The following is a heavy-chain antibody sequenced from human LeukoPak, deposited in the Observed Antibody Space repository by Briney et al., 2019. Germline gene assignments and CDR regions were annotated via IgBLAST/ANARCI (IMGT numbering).Heavy chain of an antibody. CDR1: GGSFSGYY. V-gene: IGHV4-34*01. Sequence: SETLSLTCAVYGGSFSGYYWSWIRQPPGKGLEWIGEINHSGSTNYNPSLKSRVTISVDTSKNQFSLKLSSVTAADTAVYYCARLRIMGRIYDIRASYFDYWGQGTLVTVSS. D-gene: IGHD3-9*01. J-gene: IGHJ4*02. CDR3: ARLRIMGRIYDIRASYFDY. CDR2: INHSGST.